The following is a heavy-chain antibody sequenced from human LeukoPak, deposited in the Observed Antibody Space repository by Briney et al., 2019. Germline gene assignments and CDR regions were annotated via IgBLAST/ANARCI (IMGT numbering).Heavy chain of an antibody. CDR2: ISAYNGNT. CDR3: AREGGIVATTAFDY. Sequence: GASVTVSCTASGYTFTIYGISWVRQAPGQGLEWMGWISAYNGNTNYAQRLQGRVTVTTDTSTSTAYMELRSLTSDDTAIYYCAREGGIVATTAFDYWGQGTLVTVSS. V-gene: IGHV1-18*01. J-gene: IGHJ4*02. CDR1: GYTFTIYG. D-gene: IGHD5-12*01.